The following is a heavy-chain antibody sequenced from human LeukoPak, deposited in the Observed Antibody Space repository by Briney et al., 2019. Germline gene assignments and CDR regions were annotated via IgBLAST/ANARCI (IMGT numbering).Heavy chain of an antibody. V-gene: IGHV3-23*01. Sequence: GGSLRLSCAASGFTFSSYAMSWVRQAPGKGLEWVSAISGSGGSTYYADSVKGRFTISRDNSKNTLYLQMNSLRAEDTAVYYCAKEIYYYGSGSQHETYYFDYWGQGTLVTVSS. J-gene: IGHJ4*02. CDR1: GFTFSSYA. CDR2: ISGSGGST. CDR3: AKEIYYYGSGSQHETYYFDY. D-gene: IGHD3-10*01.